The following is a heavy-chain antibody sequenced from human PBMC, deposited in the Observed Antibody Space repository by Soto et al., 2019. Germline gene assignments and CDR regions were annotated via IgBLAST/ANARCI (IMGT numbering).Heavy chain of an antibody. CDR2: ISSSGSTI. V-gene: IGHV3-11*01. CDR3: XXXXXXSXV. J-gene: IGHJ6*02. CDR1: GFTFSDYY. Sequence: QVQLVESGGGLVKPGGSLRLSCAASGFTFSDYYMSWIRQAPGKGLEWVSHISSSGSTIYYADSVKGRFTISRDNAKNXXXXXXXXXXXEXXXXXXXXXXXXXSXVWGQGTTVTVSS.